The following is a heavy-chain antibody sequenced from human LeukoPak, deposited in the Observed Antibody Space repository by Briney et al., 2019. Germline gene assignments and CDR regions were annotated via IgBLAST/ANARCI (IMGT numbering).Heavy chain of an antibody. V-gene: IGHV3-30*02. CDR1: GCTFMSYG. D-gene: IGHD3-22*01. Sequence: GGSLRISCAASGCTFMSYGMHWVRQAPGQGLEWVAFIRNDGSDKYYADSVRGRFTISRDNSKNSLHVQMNSLRVEDTAVYYCAKDLGAGTSGYSLDYWGQGTLVTVSS. CDR2: IRNDGSDK. J-gene: IGHJ4*02. CDR3: AKDLGAGTSGYSLDY.